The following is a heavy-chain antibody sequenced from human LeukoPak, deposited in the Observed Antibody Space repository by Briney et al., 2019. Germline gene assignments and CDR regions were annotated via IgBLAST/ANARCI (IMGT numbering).Heavy chain of an antibody. CDR2: IYPGDSDT. D-gene: IGHD5-18*01. Sequence: GESLKISCKGSGYSFTNYWIGWVRQMPGKGLEWMGIIYPGDSDTRYSPSFQGQVTISADKSISTAYLQWSSLTASDTAMYYCARQGSGYSPTYYYYMDVWGKGTTVTISS. CDR1: GYSFTNYW. CDR3: ARQGSGYSPTYYYYMDV. V-gene: IGHV5-51*01. J-gene: IGHJ6*03.